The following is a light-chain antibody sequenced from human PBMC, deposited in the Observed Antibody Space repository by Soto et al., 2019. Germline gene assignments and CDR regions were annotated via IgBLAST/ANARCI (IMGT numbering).Light chain of an antibody. V-gene: IGKV3-20*01. Sequence: EIAFTQSPGTLSLSPGERATLSCRSSQSLSNSFIAWYQQKPGQAPRLLIYDTSSRATGVPDRFSGSGSGTEFTLIISSLQSEDVALYYCQQYSNWPPAITFGQGTRLEIK. CDR2: DTS. CDR1: QSLSNSF. CDR3: QQYSNWPPAIT. J-gene: IGKJ5*01.